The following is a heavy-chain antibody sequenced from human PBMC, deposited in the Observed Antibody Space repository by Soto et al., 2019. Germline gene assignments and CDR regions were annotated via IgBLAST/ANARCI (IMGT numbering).Heavy chain of an antibody. J-gene: IGHJ5*02. CDR2: IYHSGST. V-gene: IGHV4-4*02. Sequence: ASETLSLTCAVSGGSISSSNWWSWVRQPPGKGLEWIGEIYHSGSTNYNPSLKSRVTISVDTSKNQFSLKLSSVTAADTAVYYCARIGHTMIVVGPFDPWGQGPLVT. D-gene: IGHD3-22*01. CDR1: GGSISSSNW. CDR3: ARIGHTMIVVGPFDP.